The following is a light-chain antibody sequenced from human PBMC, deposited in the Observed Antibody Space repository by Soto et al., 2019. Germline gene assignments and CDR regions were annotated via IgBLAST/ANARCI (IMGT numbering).Light chain of an antibody. CDR3: QQYNNWPRT. CDR1: QSVSSN. Sequence: DTVMTQSPATLSVSPGERATLSCRASQSVSSNLAWYQQKPGQAPRLLMYGASTRATGIPARFSGSGSGTEFTLTINSLQSEDFAVYYCQQYNNWPRTFGQGTKV. J-gene: IGKJ1*01. V-gene: IGKV3-15*01. CDR2: GAS.